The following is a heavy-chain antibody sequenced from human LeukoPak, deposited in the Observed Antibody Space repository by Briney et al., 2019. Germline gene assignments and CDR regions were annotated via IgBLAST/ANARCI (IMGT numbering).Heavy chain of an antibody. Sequence: PGGSLRLSCAASGFTFSYYSMNWLRQAPGKGLEWVSVISGSGGTFYADSVKGRFTISRDDSKNTLYLEMNSLRAEDTAVYYCAKDSEVTTIRGYFDYWGQGTLVTVSS. CDR3: AKDSEVTTIRGYFDY. J-gene: IGHJ4*02. D-gene: IGHD5-12*01. V-gene: IGHV3-23*01. CDR2: ISGSGGT. CDR1: GFTFSYYS.